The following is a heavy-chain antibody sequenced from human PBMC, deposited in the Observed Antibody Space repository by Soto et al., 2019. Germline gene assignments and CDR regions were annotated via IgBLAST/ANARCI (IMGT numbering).Heavy chain of an antibody. CDR3: AGREVWGNWFDP. Sequence: QVQLQESGPGLVKPSETLSLTCTVSGGSISSYYWSWIRQPPGQGLEWIGYIYYSGSTNYNPSLKSRVTISVDTAKNQCSLRLSSGTAADTAVYYCAGREVWGNWFDPWGQGTLVTVSS. D-gene: IGHD3-16*01. CDR1: GGSISSYY. V-gene: IGHV4-59*08. J-gene: IGHJ5*02. CDR2: IYYSGST.